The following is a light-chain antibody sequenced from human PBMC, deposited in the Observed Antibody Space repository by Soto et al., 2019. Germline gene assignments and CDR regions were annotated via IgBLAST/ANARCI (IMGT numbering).Light chain of an antibody. CDR1: QGVTTN. Sequence: EIVMTQSPATLFVSPGDRAILSCRAGQGVTTNFAWYKQKSGQSPRLLSYDVSHRATGVPARFSGTGSETDFTLTISGLKSEDSAVYFCQQYNNWPFSFGQGTRLEIK. CDR3: QQYNNWPFS. V-gene: IGKV3-15*01. CDR2: DVS. J-gene: IGKJ5*01.